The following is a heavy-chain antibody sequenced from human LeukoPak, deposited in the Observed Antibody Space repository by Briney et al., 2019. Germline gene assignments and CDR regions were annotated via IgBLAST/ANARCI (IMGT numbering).Heavy chain of an antibody. V-gene: IGHV4-4*07. CDR3: ASSPLGSSWAYLNY. J-gene: IGHJ4*02. Sequence: SETLSLTCTVSGGSISSYYWSWIRQPAGKGLQWIGRIYTSGSTNYNPSLKSRVTMSVDTSKNQFSLKLSSVTAADTAVYYCASSPLGSSWAYLNYWGPGTLVTVSS. CDR1: GGSISSYY. CDR2: IYTSGST. D-gene: IGHD6-13*01.